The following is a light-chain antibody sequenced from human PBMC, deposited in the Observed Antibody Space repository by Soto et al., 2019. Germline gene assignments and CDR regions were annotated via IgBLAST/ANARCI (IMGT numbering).Light chain of an antibody. CDR2: VAS. CDR1: QSVSSN. V-gene: IGKV3-15*01. CDR3: QQYNVWPLS. J-gene: IGKJ4*01. Sequence: EIVMTQSPAPLSVSPGERATLSCRASQSVSSNLAWYQQKPGQTPKLLIYVASTSATGIPARFSGSGSGTEFTLTIRSLQAEEFAVYYCQQYNVWPLSFGGGTKVEFK.